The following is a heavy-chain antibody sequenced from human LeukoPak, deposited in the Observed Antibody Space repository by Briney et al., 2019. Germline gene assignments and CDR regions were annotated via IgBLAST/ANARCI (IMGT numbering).Heavy chain of an antibody. CDR1: GGSFSGYY. V-gene: IGHV4-34*01. D-gene: IGHD5-18*01. J-gene: IGHJ4*02. CDR3: ARDGAMALYYFDY. CDR2: INHSGST. Sequence: SETLSLTCAVYGGSFSGYYRSWIRQPPGKGLEWIGEINHSGSTNYNPSLKSRVTIPVDTSKNQFSLKLSSVTAADTAVYYCARDGAMALYYFDYWGQGTLVTVSS.